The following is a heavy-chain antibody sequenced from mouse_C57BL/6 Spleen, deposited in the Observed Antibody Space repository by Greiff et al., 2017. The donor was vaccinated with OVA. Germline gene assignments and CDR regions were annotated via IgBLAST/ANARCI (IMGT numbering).Heavy chain of an antibody. D-gene: IGHD4-1*01. Sequence: VQLQQPGAELVMPGASVKLSCKASGYTFTSYWMHWVKQRPGQGLAWIGEIDPSDSYTNYNQKFKGKSTLTVDKSSSTAYMQLSSLTSEDSAVYYGARSGLGRAWFAYWGQGTLVTVSA. CDR1: GYTFTSYW. J-gene: IGHJ3*01. CDR3: ARSGLGRAWFAY. V-gene: IGHV1-69*01. CDR2: IDPSDSYT.